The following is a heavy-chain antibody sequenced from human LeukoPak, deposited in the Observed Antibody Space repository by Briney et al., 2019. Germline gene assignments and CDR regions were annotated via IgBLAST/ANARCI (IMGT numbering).Heavy chain of an antibody. CDR1: GFTLSSYW. D-gene: IGHD4-23*01. V-gene: IGHV3-74*01. Sequence: PGGSLRLSCSASGFTLSSYWMHWVRQAPGKGLVWVSGINTDGSYTSYADSVKGRFTISRDNAKNTLYLQMNSLRVEDTAVYYCYGANAEHWGQGTLVTVSS. CDR2: INTDGSYT. J-gene: IGHJ1*01. CDR3: YGANAEH.